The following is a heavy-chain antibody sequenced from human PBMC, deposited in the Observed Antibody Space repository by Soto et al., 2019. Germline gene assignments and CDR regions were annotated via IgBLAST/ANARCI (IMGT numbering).Heavy chain of an antibody. CDR2: VHYRGST. CDR3: ARGIGYYFDS. D-gene: IGHD5-12*01. CDR1: GGSISSSSFF. J-gene: IGHJ4*02. V-gene: IGHV4-39*01. Sequence: SETLSLTCTVSGGSISSSSFFWGWIRQPPGKGLEWIGNVHYRGSTYYNASLTSRVTISVDTSKNQFSLKLSSVTAADSAVYSCARGIGYYFDSWGQGTRGTVSS.